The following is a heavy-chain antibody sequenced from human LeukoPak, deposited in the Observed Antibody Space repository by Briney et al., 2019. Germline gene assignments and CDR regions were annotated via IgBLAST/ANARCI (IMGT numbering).Heavy chain of an antibody. CDR3: AREGGDYVYFDY. J-gene: IGHJ4*02. Sequence: ASVKVSCKASGYTFTGYHMHWVRQAPGQGLEWMGWINPNSGGTNYAQKFQGRVTMTRDTSISTAYMELSRLRSDDTAVYYCAREGGDYVYFDYWGQGTLVTVSS. D-gene: IGHD4-17*01. CDR1: GYTFTGYH. V-gene: IGHV1-2*02. CDR2: INPNSGGT.